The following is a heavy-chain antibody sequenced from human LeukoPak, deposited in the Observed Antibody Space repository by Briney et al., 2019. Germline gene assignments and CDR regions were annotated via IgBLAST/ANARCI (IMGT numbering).Heavy chain of an antibody. D-gene: IGHD3-10*01. Sequence: SETLSLTCTVSGDSISSYYWSWIRQPPGKGLEWIGYIFYSGSTNYNPSLKSRVIISVDTSKNQFSLKLSSVTAADTAVYYCTRTHGGFDYWGQGTLVTVSS. J-gene: IGHJ4*02. V-gene: IGHV4-59*01. CDR1: GDSISSYY. CDR3: TRTHGGFDY. CDR2: IFYSGST.